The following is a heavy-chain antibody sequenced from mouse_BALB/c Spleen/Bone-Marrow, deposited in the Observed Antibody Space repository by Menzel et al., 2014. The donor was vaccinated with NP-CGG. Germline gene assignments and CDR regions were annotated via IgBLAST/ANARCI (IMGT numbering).Heavy chain of an antibody. CDR2: ISSGGST. J-gene: IGHJ3*01. CDR3: AREGDGYDPAWFAY. CDR1: GFTFSSYA. V-gene: IGHV5-6-5*01. D-gene: IGHD2-2*01. Sequence: EVHLVESGGGLVKPGGSLKLSCAASGFTFSSYAMSWVRQTPEKRLEWVASISSGGSTYYPDSVKGRFTISRDNARNILYLQMSSLRSEDTAMYYCAREGDGYDPAWFAYWGRGTLVTVSA.